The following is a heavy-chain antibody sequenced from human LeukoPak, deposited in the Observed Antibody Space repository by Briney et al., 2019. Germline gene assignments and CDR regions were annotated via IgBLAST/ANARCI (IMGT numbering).Heavy chain of an antibody. Sequence: GGSLRLSCAASGFTFSSYAMHWVRQAPGKGLEWVAVISYDGSNKYYADSVKGRFTISRDNSKNTLYLQMNSLRAEDTAVYYCARDIVVVPAAPGDAFDIWGQGTMVTVSS. D-gene: IGHD2-2*01. V-gene: IGHV3-30-3*01. CDR2: ISYDGSNK. CDR3: ARDIVVVPAAPGDAFDI. J-gene: IGHJ3*02. CDR1: GFTFSSYA.